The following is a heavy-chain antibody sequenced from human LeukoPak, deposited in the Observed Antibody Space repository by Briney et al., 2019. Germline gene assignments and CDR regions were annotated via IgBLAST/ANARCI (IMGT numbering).Heavy chain of an antibody. Sequence: SETLSLTCAVYGSSFSGYYWSWIRQPPGKGLEWIGEINHSGSTNYNPSLKSRVTISVDTSKNQFSLKLSSVTAADTAVYYCARFPTKNCSGGSCYPNLGYYYYGMDVWGKGTTVTVSS. CDR3: ARFPTKNCSGGSCYPNLGYYYYGMDV. CDR1: GSSFSGYY. CDR2: INHSGST. J-gene: IGHJ6*04. D-gene: IGHD2-15*01. V-gene: IGHV4-34*01.